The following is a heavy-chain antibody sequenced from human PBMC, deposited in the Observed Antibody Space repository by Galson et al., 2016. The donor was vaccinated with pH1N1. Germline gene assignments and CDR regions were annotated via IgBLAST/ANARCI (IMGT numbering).Heavy chain of an antibody. J-gene: IGHJ4*02. Sequence: SVKVSCKVSGDSFTKYTISWLRQAPGQGLEWMGGIIPIFGASKNAQKFQGRVTITADESTSTAYMELSSLGPDDPAVYYCAGPKLYDGPFDYWGQGTLVTVSS. CDR1: GDSFTKYT. D-gene: IGHD5/OR15-5a*01. CDR2: IIPIFGAS. V-gene: IGHV1-69*13. CDR3: AGPKLYDGPFDY.